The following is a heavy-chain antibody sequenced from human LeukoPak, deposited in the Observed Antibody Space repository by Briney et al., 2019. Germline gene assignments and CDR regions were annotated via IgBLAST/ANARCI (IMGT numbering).Heavy chain of an antibody. Sequence: GGSLRLSCAVSVFTASSYYMTWVRQAPGKGLEWVSVIYTDGNTYYADSVKGRFTISRDNSQNILYLQMNSLRAEDTAVYYCVSEKWNDWGQGTLVTVSS. CDR2: IYTDGNT. J-gene: IGHJ4*02. CDR1: VFTASSYY. CDR3: VSEKWND. D-gene: IGHD1-1*01. V-gene: IGHV3-53*01.